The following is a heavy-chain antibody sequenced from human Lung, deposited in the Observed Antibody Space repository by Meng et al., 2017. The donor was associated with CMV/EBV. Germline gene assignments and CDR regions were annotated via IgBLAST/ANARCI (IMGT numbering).Heavy chain of an antibody. CDR3: ARPIYSSSSVDY. Sequence: SETLSLXCTVSGGSISSSSYYWGWIRQPPGKGLEWIGSIYYSGSTYYNPSLKSRVTISVDTSKNQFSLKLSSVTAADTAVYYCARPIYSSSSVDYWGQGXLVTISS. D-gene: IGHD6-6*01. V-gene: IGHV4-39*01. CDR2: IYYSGST. CDR1: GGSISSSSYY. J-gene: IGHJ4*02.